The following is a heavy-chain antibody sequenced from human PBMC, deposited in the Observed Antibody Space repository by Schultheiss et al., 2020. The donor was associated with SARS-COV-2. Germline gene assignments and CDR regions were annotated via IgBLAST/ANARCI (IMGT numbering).Heavy chain of an antibody. V-gene: IGHV4-59*01. J-gene: IGHJ6*02. D-gene: IGHD3-3*01. CDR2: IYYSGST. Sequence: SETLSLTCTVSGGSISNYYWGWIRQPPGKGLEWIGYIYYSGSTYYNPSLKSRVTISVDTSKNQFSLKLNSVTAADTAVYYCARGNDSMYYYGMDVWGQGTTVTVSS. CDR3: ARGNDSMYYYGMDV. CDR1: GGSISNYY.